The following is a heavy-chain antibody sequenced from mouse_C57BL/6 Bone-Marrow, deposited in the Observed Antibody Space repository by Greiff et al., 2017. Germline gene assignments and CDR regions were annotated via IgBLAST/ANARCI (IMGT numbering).Heavy chain of an antibody. Sequence: EVQLQQSGAELVRPGASVKLSCTASGFNIKDDYMHWVKQRPEQGLEWIGWIDPENGDTEYASKFKGKATITEDTSSNTAYLQRSSLTSEDTAVYYCTHYYYGSYYFDYWGQGTTLTVSS. V-gene: IGHV14-4*01. J-gene: IGHJ2*01. CDR3: THYYYGSYYFDY. CDR1: GFNIKDDY. CDR2: IDPENGDT. D-gene: IGHD1-1*01.